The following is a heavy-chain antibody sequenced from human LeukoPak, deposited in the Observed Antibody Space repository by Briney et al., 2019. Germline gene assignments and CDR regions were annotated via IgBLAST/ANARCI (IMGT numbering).Heavy chain of an antibody. D-gene: IGHD3-22*01. Sequence: SETLSLTCTVSGGSISSYYWSWIRQPAGKGLEWIGRIYTSGSTNYNPSLKSRVTMSVDTSKNQFSLKLSSVTAADTAVYYCARESYDSSGYSSNFDYWGQGTLVTVSS. V-gene: IGHV4-4*07. CDR2: IYTSGST. CDR1: GGSISSYY. CDR3: ARESYDSSGYSSNFDY. J-gene: IGHJ4*02.